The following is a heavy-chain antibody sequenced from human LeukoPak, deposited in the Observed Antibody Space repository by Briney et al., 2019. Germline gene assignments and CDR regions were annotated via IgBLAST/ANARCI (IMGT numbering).Heavy chain of an antibody. CDR1: GYTFTSYG. Sequence: GASVKVSCKASGYTFTSYGISWVRQAPGQGLEWMGWISAYNGNTNYAQKLQGRVTTTTDTSTSTAYMELRSLRSDDTAVYYCATGNLDYYDSSGYYYNFDYWGQGTLVTVSS. D-gene: IGHD3-22*01. J-gene: IGHJ4*02. CDR3: ATGNLDYYDSSGYYYNFDY. V-gene: IGHV1-18*01. CDR2: ISAYNGNT.